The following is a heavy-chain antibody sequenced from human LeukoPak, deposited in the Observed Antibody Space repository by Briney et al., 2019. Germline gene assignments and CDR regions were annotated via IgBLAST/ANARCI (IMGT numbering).Heavy chain of an antibody. CDR1: GGTFSNYA. CDR2: IIPLFGTA. Sequence: ASVKVSCKAPGGTFSNYAISWVRQAPGHGLDWIGGIIPLFGTAHYAQKFQGRVTITADESTSTVYMELNSLTSDDTAVYYCARVWGQGSSGYYPFWGQGTLVTVSS. D-gene: IGHD3-22*01. J-gene: IGHJ4*02. CDR3: ARVWGQGSSGYYPF. V-gene: IGHV1-69*13.